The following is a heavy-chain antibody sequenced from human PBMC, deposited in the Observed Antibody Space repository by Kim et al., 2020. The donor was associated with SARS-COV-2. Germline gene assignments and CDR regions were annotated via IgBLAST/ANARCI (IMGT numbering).Heavy chain of an antibody. V-gene: IGHV3-48*02. D-gene: IGHD2-2*01. CDR3: ARDIVVVPAARRATIKGLYYYGMDV. J-gene: IGHJ6*02. Sequence: GGSLRLSCAASGFTFSSYSMNWVRQAPGKGLEWVSYISSSSSTIYYADSVKGRFTISRDNAKNSLYLQMNSLRDEDTAVYYCARDIVVVPAARRATIKGLYYYGMDVWGQGTTVTVSS. CDR1: GFTFSSYS. CDR2: ISSSSSTI.